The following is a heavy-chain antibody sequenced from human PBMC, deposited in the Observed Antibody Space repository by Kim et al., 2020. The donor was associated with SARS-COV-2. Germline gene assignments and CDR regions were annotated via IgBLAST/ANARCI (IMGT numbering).Heavy chain of an antibody. J-gene: IGHJ6*03. Sequence: ASVKVSCKASGYTFTSYGISWVRQAPGQGLEWMGWISAYNGYTNYAQKLQGRVTMTTDTSTSTAYMELRSLKSDDTAVYYCVSDSLGNCSSTSCFELYYYYYYMDVWGKGTTVTVSS. D-gene: IGHD2-2*01. CDR3: VSDSLGNCSSTSCFELYYYYYYMDV. CDR2: ISAYNGYT. V-gene: IGHV1-18*01. CDR1: GYTFTSYG.